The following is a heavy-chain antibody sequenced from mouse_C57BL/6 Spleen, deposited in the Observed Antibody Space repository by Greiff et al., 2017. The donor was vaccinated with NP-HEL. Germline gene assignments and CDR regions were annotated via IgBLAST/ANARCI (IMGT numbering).Heavy chain of an antibody. V-gene: IGHV5-16*01. D-gene: IGHD3-3*01. J-gene: IGHJ2*01. CDR2: INYDGSST. Sequence: EVQRVESEGGLVQPGSSMKLSCTASGFTFSDYYMAWVRQVPEKGLEWVANINYDGSSTYYLDSLKSRFIISGDNAKNILYLQMSSLKSEDTATYYCARQGGNYYFDYWGQGTTLTVSS. CDR3: ARQGGNYYFDY. CDR1: GFTFSDYY.